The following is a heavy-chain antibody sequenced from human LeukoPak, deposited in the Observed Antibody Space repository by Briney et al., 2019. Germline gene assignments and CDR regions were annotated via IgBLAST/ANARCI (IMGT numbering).Heavy chain of an antibody. V-gene: IGHV1-69*04. D-gene: IGHD3-22*01. CDR3: TREGVYSPDGSGYHRDAFDI. CDR2: IIPILNVA. Sequence: SVKVSCKASGGSFNSYVITWVRQAPGQGLEWMGRIIPILNVANFAQKFQGRVTITADKSTNTAHVELSSLRSEDTAVYYCTREGVYSPDGSGYHRDAFDIWGQGTVVTVSS. CDR1: GGSFNSYV. J-gene: IGHJ3*02.